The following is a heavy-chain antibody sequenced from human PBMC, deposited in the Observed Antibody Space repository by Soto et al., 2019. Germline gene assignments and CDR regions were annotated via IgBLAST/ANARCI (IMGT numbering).Heavy chain of an antibody. Sequence: EVQLVESGGGLAQPGGSLRLSCVVSGFTSSDHYMDWVRQAPGKGLEWVGRTRNKANSYTTEYAASVKGRFTISRDDSKNSLYLQMNSLRTEDTAVYYCARALYSIGHYAFDIWGQGTMVTVSS. V-gene: IGHV3-72*01. CDR1: GFTSSDHY. D-gene: IGHD6-25*01. CDR2: TRNKANSYTT. J-gene: IGHJ3*02. CDR3: ARALYSIGHYAFDI.